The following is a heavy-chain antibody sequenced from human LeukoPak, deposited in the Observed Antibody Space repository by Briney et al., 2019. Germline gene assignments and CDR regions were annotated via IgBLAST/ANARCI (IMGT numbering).Heavy chain of an antibody. J-gene: IGHJ6*03. CDR2: INHSGST. CDR3: ARGDGGYSGYDSYYYYMDV. D-gene: IGHD5-12*01. V-gene: IGHV4-34*01. Sequence: SETLSLTCAVYGGSFSVYYWSWIRQPPGKGLEWIGEINHSGSTNYNPSLKSRVTISVYTSKNQFSLKLSSVTAADTAVYYCARGDGGYSGYDSYYYYMDVWGKGTTVTVSS. CDR1: GGSFSVYY.